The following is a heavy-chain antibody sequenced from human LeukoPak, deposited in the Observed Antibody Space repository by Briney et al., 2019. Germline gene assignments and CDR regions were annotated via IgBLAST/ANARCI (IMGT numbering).Heavy chain of an antibody. CDR2: IYYSGST. CDR1: GGSISSYH. J-gene: IGHJ4*02. CDR3: ARDSDYGDLDY. V-gene: IGHV4-59*01. D-gene: IGHD4-17*01. Sequence: SETLSLTCTVSGGSISSYHWSWIRQPPGKGLEWIGYIYYSGSTNYNPSLKSRVTISVDTSKNQFSLKLSSVTAADTAVYYCARDSDYGDLDYWGQGTLVTVSS.